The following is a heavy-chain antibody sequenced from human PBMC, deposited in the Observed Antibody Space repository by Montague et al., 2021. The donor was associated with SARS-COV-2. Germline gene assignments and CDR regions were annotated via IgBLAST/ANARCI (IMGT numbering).Heavy chain of an antibody. Sequence: SETLSLTCAVHGGSFSTYSWNWIRQPPGKGLEWIGEIHHGGSTNYNPSLKSRVTISADTSKNQCSLKLTSVAAADTAVYYCARLGDGVVPSPILGVGPYYSYYYMDDWGKGTTVTVSS. CDR1: GGSFSTYS. D-gene: IGHD3-10*01. V-gene: IGHV4-34*01. J-gene: IGHJ6*03. CDR2: IHHGGST. CDR3: ARLGDGVVPSPILGVGPYYSYYYMDD.